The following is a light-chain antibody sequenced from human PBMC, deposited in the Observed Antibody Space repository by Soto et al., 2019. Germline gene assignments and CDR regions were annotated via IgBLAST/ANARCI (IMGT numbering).Light chain of an antibody. CDR2: DVS. Sequence: QSVLTQPASVSGSPGQSITISCTGTSSDVGGYNYVSWYQQHPGKAPQLMIYDVSNRPSVVSNRFSGSKSGNTSSLTISGLQADDEADYYCSSYTSSSTVVFGGGTKLTVL. CDR3: SSYTSSSTVV. V-gene: IGLV2-14*01. CDR1: SSDVGGYNY. J-gene: IGLJ2*01.